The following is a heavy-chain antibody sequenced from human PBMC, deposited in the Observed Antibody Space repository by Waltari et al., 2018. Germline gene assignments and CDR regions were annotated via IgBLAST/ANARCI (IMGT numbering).Heavy chain of an antibody. D-gene: IGHD3-10*01. CDR2: IIPIFGTA. Sequence: QVQLVQSGAEVKKPGSSVKVSCKASGGTFSSYALSWVRQAPGHGLEWMGGIIPIFGTANYAQKFQGRGTITADESTSTAYMELSSLRSEDTAVYYCARAPSGSNNWFDPWGQGTLVTVSS. CDR3: ARAPSGSNNWFDP. CDR1: GGTFSSYA. V-gene: IGHV1-69*01. J-gene: IGHJ5*02.